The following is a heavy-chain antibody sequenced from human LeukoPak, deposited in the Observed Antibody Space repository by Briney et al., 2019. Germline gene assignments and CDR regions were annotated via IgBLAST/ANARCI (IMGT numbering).Heavy chain of an antibody. Sequence: SETLSLACTVSGGSISTYYWSWIRQPPGKGLEYIGYIYDSGSTNYNPSLKSRVTIPVDTSKNQFSLKLSSVTAAHTAVYYCAREKQLARYYYYYYYMDVWGKGTTVTVSS. V-gene: IGHV4-59*01. CDR1: GGSISTYY. D-gene: IGHD6-6*01. J-gene: IGHJ6*03. CDR3: AREKQLARYYYYYYYMDV. CDR2: IYDSGST.